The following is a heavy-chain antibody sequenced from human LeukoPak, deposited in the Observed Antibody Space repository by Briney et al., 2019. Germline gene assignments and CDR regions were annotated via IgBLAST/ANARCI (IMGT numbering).Heavy chain of an antibody. CDR3: AKGTPDMVRGVIITY. Sequence: ASVKVSCKASGGTFSSYAISWVRQAPGQGLEWMGRIIPILGIANYAQKFQGRVTITADKSTSTAYMELSSLRAEDTAVYYCAKGTPDMVRGVIITYWGQGTLVTVSS. CDR2: IIPILGIA. CDR1: GGTFSSYA. J-gene: IGHJ4*02. V-gene: IGHV1-69*04. D-gene: IGHD3-10*01.